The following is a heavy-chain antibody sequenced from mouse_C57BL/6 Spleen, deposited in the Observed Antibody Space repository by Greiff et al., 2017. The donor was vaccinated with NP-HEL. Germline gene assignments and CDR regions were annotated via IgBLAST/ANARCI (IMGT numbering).Heavy chain of an antibody. CDR1: GFTFSSYA. D-gene: IGHD1-1*01. Sequence: EVQLVESGGGLVKPGGSLKLSCAASGFTFSSYAMSWVRQTPEQRLEWVATISDGGSYTYYPDNVKGRFTISRDNAKNNLYLQMSHLKSEDTAMYYCARSYSYVWGTGTTVTVSS. J-gene: IGHJ1*03. CDR3: ARSYSYV. V-gene: IGHV5-4*01. CDR2: ISDGGSYT.